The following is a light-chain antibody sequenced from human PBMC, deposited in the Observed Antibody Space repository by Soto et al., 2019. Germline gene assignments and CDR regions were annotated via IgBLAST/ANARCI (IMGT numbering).Light chain of an antibody. J-gene: IGKJ5*01. Sequence: IPLTPSPSSLSSYIGDIVTITCRASLPISNYLAWYQQKPGKIPNLLIYAASTLQAGVPSRFSGSGSGTDFTLTISSLEPEDFAVYYCQQRSKGPPITFCQVTRLEIK. V-gene: IGKV1-27*01. CDR3: QQRSKGPPIT. CDR2: AAS. CDR1: LPISNY.